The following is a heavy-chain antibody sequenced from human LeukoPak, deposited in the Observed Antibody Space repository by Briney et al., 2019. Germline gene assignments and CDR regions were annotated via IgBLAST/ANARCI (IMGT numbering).Heavy chain of an antibody. V-gene: IGHV4-34*01. J-gene: IGHJ4*02. D-gene: IGHD6-19*01. CDR2: INHSGST. CDR1: GGSFSGYY. CDR3: ARRSQWLVRAFDY. Sequence: SETLSLTCAVYGGSFSGYYWRWIRQPPGKGVEGIGEINHSGSTNYNPSLKSRVTISVDTSKNQFSLKLSSVTAADTAVYYCARRSQWLVRAFDYWGQGTLVTVSS.